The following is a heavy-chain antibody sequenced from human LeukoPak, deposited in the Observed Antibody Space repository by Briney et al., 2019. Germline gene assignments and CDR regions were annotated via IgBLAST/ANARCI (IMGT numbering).Heavy chain of an antibody. D-gene: IGHD3-16*02. CDR1: GGTFSSYA. V-gene: IGHV1-69*04. Sequence: SVKVSCKASGGTFSSYAISWVRQAPGQGLEWMGRIIPILGIANYAQKFQGRVTITADKSTSTAYMELSSLRSEDTAVYYCARGGLMITFGGVIGNAFDIWGQGTVVTVSS. CDR2: IIPILGIA. J-gene: IGHJ3*02. CDR3: ARGGLMITFGGVIGNAFDI.